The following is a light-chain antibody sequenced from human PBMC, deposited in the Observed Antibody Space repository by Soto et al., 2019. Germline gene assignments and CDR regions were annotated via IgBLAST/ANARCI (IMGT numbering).Light chain of an antibody. CDR3: LLSYNGPYV. CDR1: TGAVTNGHY. CDR2: DTT. Sequence: QAVVTQEPPLTVSPGGTVTLTCGSSTGAVTNGHYPYWFQQKPGQAPRTLIYDTTNRHSWTPARFSGSLLGGKAALPLSGAQPEDQAEYYCLLSYNGPYVFGTGTQVTVL. J-gene: IGLJ1*01. V-gene: IGLV7-46*01.